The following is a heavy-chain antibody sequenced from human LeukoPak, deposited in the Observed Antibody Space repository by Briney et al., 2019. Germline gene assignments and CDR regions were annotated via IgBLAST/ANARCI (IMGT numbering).Heavy chain of an antibody. V-gene: IGHV3-48*03. CDR2: ISSSGSTI. CDR1: GFTFSSYE. Sequence: PGGSLRLSCAASGFTFSSYEMNWVRQAPGKGLEWVSYISSSGSTIYYADSVKGRFTISRDNAKNSLYLQMNSLRAEDTAVYYCARDRLTTFGEHFDYWGQGTLVTVSS. J-gene: IGHJ4*02. CDR3: ARDRLTTFGEHFDY. D-gene: IGHD3-3*01.